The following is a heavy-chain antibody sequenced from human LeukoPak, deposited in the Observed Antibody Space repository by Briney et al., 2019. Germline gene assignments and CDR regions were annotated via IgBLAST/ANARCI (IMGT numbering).Heavy chain of an antibody. V-gene: IGHV5-51*01. CDR1: GYTFTSYW. D-gene: IGHD5-18*01. J-gene: IGHJ4*02. Sequence: GESLKISCKGSGYTFTSYWIGWVRQMPGKGLEWMGIIYPGDSDTRYSPSFQGQVAISADKSISTAYLQWSSLKASDTAMYYCARSDGYSYGDFDHWGQGTLVTVSS. CDR2: IYPGDSDT. CDR3: ARSDGYSYGDFDH.